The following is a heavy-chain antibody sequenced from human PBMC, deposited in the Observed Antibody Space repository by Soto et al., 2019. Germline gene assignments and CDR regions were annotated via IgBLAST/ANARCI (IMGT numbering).Heavy chain of an antibody. CDR3: AKDYYGSGRNWFDP. CDR1: GFTFSSYA. D-gene: IGHD3-10*01. J-gene: IGHJ5*02. CDR2: ISGSGGST. V-gene: IGHV3-23*01. Sequence: EVQRLEPGGGLVQPGGSLRLSCAASGFTFSSYAMSWVRQAPGKGLEWVSAISGSGGSTYYADSVKGRFTISRDHSKNTLYLQMNSLRAEDTAVYYCAKDYYGSGRNWFDPWGQGTLVTVSS.